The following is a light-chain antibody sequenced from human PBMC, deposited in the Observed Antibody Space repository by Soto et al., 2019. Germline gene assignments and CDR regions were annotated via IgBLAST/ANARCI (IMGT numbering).Light chain of an antibody. CDR2: GAS. CDR3: QQLYSYPFT. CDR1: QGISNH. V-gene: IGKV1-9*01. Sequence: DIQLTQSPSFLSASVGDRVTITCRASQGISNHLAWYQQKPGKAPSLLIYGASTLQSGVPSRFSGSKSGTEVTLIISSLQHEDVSTYYCQQLYSYPFTFGPGTKVDVK. J-gene: IGKJ3*01.